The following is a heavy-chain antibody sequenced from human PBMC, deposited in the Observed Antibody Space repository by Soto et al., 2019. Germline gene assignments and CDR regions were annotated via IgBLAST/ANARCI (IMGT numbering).Heavy chain of an antibody. J-gene: IGHJ5*02. Sequence: SETLSLTCTVSGASISSYYWNWIRQPPGKGLEWIGYIYYSGSTNYNPSLKSRVTISVDTSKNQFSLKLSSVTAADTAVYYCARSIDPWGQGTLVTVS. CDR2: IYYSGST. CDR3: ARSIDP. V-gene: IGHV4-59*01. CDR1: GASISSYY.